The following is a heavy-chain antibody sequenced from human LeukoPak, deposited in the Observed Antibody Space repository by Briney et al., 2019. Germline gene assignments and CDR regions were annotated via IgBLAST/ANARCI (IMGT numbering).Heavy chain of an antibody. D-gene: IGHD6-19*01. Sequence: ASVKVSCKASGYTFNSYGISWVRQAPGQGLEWMGWISAYNGNTNYAQKVQGRVTMTTNTSTSTAYMELRSLRSDDTAVYYCARADIRAIASSGWYGFDYWGQGTLVTVSS. V-gene: IGHV1-18*01. CDR3: ARADIRAIASSGWYGFDY. CDR1: GYTFNSYG. CDR2: ISAYNGNT. J-gene: IGHJ4*02.